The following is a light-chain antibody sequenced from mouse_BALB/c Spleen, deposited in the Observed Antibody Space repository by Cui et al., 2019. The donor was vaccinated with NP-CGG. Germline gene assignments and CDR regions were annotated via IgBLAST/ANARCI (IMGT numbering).Light chain of an antibody. V-gene: IGLV1*01. CDR1: TGAVTTSNY. CDR2: GTN. CDR3: ALWYSNHWV. Sequence: QAVVTQESALTTSPGETVTLTCRSSTGAVTTSNYANWVQEKPDHLFTGLIGGTNNRVPGVPARFSGSLIGEKAALTITGTQPEDEAIYFCALWYSNHWVFGGGTKLTVL. J-gene: IGLJ1*01.